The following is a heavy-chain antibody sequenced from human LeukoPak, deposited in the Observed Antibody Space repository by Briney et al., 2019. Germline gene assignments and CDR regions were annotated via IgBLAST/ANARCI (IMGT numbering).Heavy chain of an antibody. CDR3: ARGSSGWYYDY. V-gene: IGHV3-11*05. D-gene: IGHD6-19*01. J-gene: IGHJ4*02. CDR1: GFAFSDYY. Sequence: PGGSLRLSCAASGFAFSDYYMSWIRQAPGKGLEWVSYISSSSSYTNYADSVKGRFTISRDNAKNSLYLQMNSLRAEDTAVYYCARGSSGWYYDYWGQGTLVTVSS. CDR2: ISSSSSYT.